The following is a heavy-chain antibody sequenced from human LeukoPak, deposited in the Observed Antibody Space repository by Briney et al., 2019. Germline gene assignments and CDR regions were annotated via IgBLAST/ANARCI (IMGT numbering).Heavy chain of an antibody. D-gene: IGHD2-2*01. CDR3: ARGGYCSSTSCRGWFDP. Sequence: NPSETLSLTCAVYGGSFSGYYWSWIRQPPGKGLEWIGEINHSGSTNYNPSLKSRVTISVDTSKNQFSLKLSSVTAADTAVYYCARGGYCSSTSCRGWFDPWGQGTLVTDSP. CDR1: GGSFSGYY. CDR2: INHSGST. V-gene: IGHV4-34*01. J-gene: IGHJ5*02.